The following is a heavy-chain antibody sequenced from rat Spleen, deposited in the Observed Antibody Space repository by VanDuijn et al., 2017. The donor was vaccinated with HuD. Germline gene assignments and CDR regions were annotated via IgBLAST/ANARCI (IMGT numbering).Heavy chain of an antibody. V-gene: IGHV5-20*01. D-gene: IGHD1-4*01. CDR1: GFTFSNYY. CDR2: ITNNGVST. Sequence: EVQLVESGGGLVQPGRSMKLSCAALGFTFSNYYMAWVRQAPTKGLEWVASITNNGVSTYYPDSVKDRFTISRDNTESTLYLQMHSLRSEDTATYYCTTGVYPGNFDYWGQGVMVTVSS. CDR3: TTGVYPGNFDY. J-gene: IGHJ2*01.